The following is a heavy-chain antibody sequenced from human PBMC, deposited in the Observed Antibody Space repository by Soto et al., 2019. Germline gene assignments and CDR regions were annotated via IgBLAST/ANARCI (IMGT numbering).Heavy chain of an antibody. Sequence: QVQLVQSGAEVKPPGASVKVSCKASGYSFTGHYMHWVRQVSGKRLEFLGWLKPDNGGTYYAPKFQGRVTFTRDTSTTTAYMELSGLHSDDTAVYHCARDLCPLGSGSPCPTYGMDLWGQGTTVAVSS. V-gene: IGHV1-2*02. D-gene: IGHD3-10*01. CDR1: GYSFTGHY. CDR3: ARDLCPLGSGSPCPTYGMDL. CDR2: LKPDNGGT. J-gene: IGHJ6*02.